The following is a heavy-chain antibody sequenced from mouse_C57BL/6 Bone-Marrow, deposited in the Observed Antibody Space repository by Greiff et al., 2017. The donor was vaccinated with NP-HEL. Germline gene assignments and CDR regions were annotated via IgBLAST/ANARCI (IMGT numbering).Heavy chain of an antibody. D-gene: IGHD2-4*01. CDR1: GFTFSDSY. V-gene: IGHV1-26*01. CDR3: ACATVIYYDLYYYAMDN. J-gene: IGHJ4*01. Sequence: EVQLQQSGPELVKPGASVKIFCPASGFTFSDSYMNWVKQSHGKSLAWIGDINPNNGGTSYNQKFKGKATLTVDKSSSTAYMAVSSLTSEDDAVYSWACATVIYYDLYYYAMDNWGQGTSVTVSS. CDR2: INPNNGGT.